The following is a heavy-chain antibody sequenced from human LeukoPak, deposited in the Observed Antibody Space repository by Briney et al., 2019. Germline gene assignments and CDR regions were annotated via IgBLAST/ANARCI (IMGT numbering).Heavy chain of an antibody. V-gene: IGHV3-23*01. D-gene: IGHD4-17*01. CDR2: IGGRGGKT. CDR3: AKPLHDYGDSYFDY. J-gene: IGHJ4*02. Sequence: PGGSLRLSCAASGFTFSIYAMTWVRQAPGKGLEWVSAIGGRGGKTYYAGSVKGRSTISRDNSKNTLYLQMNSLRAEDTAIYYCAKPLHDYGDSYFDYWGQGTLVTVSS. CDR1: GFTFSIYA.